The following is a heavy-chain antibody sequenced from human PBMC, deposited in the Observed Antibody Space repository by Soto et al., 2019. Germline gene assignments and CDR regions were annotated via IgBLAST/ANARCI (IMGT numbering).Heavy chain of an antibody. J-gene: IGHJ6*03. D-gene: IGHD6-19*01. CDR3: ARGPNSSGWYRSSYYYYYYVDV. CDR2: INPNSGGT. CDR1: GYTFTGYY. V-gene: IGHV1-2*04. Sequence: ASVKVSCKASGYTFTGYYMHWVRQAPGQGLEWMGWINPNSGGTNYAQKFQGWVTMTRDTSISTAYMELSRLRSDDTAVYYCARGPNSSGWYRSSYYYYYYVDVWGKGTTVTVSS.